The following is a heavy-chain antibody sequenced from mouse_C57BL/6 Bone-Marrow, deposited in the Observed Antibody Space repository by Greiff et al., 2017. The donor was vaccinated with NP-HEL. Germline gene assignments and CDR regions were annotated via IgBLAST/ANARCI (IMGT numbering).Heavy chain of an antibody. J-gene: IGHJ4*01. CDR3: ARSEITTAYYAMDY. D-gene: IGHD1-2*01. CDR2: ILPGSGST. CDR1: GYTFTSYW. Sequence: VQLQQSGAELVKPGASVKMSCKASGYTFTSYWITWVKQRPGQGLEWIGEILPGSGSTNYNEKLKGKATFTADTSSNTAYMQLSSLTTEDSAIYYCARSEITTAYYAMDYWGQGTSVTVSS. V-gene: IGHV1-9*01.